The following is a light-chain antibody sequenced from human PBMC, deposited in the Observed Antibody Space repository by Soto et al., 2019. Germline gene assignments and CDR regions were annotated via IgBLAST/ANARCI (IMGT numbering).Light chain of an antibody. V-gene: IGLV1-44*01. CDR3: ATWDDSLNRWL. J-gene: IGLJ3*02. CDR2: SND. Sequence: QAVLTQSPSVSGTPRQMVTISCSGSSSNIGSNFVVWYQHLPGTAPKLLIYSNDRRPSGVPVRISGSKSGTSASLAISGLQSDDEADYYCATWDDSLNRWLFGGGTKVTVL. CDR1: SSNIGSNF.